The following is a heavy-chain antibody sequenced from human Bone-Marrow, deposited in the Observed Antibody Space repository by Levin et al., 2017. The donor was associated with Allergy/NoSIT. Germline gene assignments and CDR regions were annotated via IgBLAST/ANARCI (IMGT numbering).Heavy chain of an antibody. Sequence: NPSETLSLTCAVYGGSFSVFHWTWIRQPPGKGLEWIGQINHSGSTIYNPSLKSRVTISVDTSKNQVSLKLTSVTAAYTAVYYCASVEGAARKDYIWGSNRFKYYYYMGVWGQGTTVTVSS. CDR2: INHSGST. CDR1: GGSFSVFH. V-gene: IGHV4-34*01. J-gene: IGHJ6*03. CDR3: ASVEGAARKDYIWGSNRFKYYYYMGV. D-gene: IGHD3-16*02.